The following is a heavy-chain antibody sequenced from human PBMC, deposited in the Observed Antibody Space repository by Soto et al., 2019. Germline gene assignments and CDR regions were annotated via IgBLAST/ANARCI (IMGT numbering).Heavy chain of an antibody. CDR2: ISSSSSYI. D-gene: IGHD6-13*01. Sequence: GGSLRLSCAASGFTFSSYSMNWVRQAPGKGLEWVSSISSSSSYIYYADSVKGRFTISRDNAKNSLYLQMNSLRAEDTAVYYCARDPDARIAAAGTFGGDYWGQGTLVTVSS. CDR1: GFTFSSYS. J-gene: IGHJ4*02. V-gene: IGHV3-21*01. CDR3: ARDPDARIAAAGTFGGDY.